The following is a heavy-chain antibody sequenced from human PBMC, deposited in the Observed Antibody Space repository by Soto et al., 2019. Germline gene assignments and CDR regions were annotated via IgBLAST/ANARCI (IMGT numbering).Heavy chain of an antibody. CDR2: ISSSSSYI. J-gene: IGHJ4*02. CDR1: GFTFSSYS. Sequence: EVQLVESGGGLVKPGGSLRLSCAASGFTFSSYSMNWVRQAPGKGLEWVSSISSSSSYIYYADSVKGRFTISRDNAKNSLYLQMNSLRAEDTAAYYCARDLDRAYYDILTDGYWGQGALVTVSS. D-gene: IGHD3-9*01. V-gene: IGHV3-21*01. CDR3: ARDLDRAYYDILTDGY.